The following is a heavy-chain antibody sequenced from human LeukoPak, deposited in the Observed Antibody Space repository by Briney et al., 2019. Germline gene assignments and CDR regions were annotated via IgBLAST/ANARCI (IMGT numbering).Heavy chain of an antibody. D-gene: IGHD3-22*01. J-gene: IGHJ5*02. CDR3: ARGSYDTSGHYRGDWFDP. CDR2: INPYSGGT. V-gene: IGHV1-2*02. Sequence: GASVKVSCKASEYTLTASFIHWVRQAPGQGLEWMGWINPYSGGTNYAQRFQGRVTMTRDTSISTAFMELRSLRSDDTAVYYCARGSYDTSGHYRGDWFDPWGQGTLVTVSS. CDR1: EYTLTASF.